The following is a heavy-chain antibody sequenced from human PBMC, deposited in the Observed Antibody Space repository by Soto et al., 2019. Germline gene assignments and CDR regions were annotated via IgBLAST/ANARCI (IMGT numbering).Heavy chain of an antibody. Sequence: QVELVESGGGLVKPGGSLRLSCAASGHTFSDCYMNWIRQAPGKGLEWVSYISSSGSSINYAGSVKGRFTISRDNAKNSLYLQMNSLRAEDTAIYYCARIRFGEWGYAMDVWGQGTTVTVSS. CDR1: GHTFSDCY. CDR3: ARIRFGEWGYAMDV. CDR2: ISSSGSSI. J-gene: IGHJ6*02. V-gene: IGHV3-11*01. D-gene: IGHD3-10*01.